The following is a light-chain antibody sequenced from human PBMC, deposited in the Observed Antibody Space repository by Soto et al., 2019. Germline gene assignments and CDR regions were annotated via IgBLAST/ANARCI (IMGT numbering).Light chain of an antibody. V-gene: IGKV1-39*01. Sequence: DIQMTQSPSSLSASVGDRVTISCRASQSVGNFLNWYQQRPGKAPRVLVYAASNLQSGIPSRFRGSGSGTDFTLTISNLQPEDFATYFCQQSYSSPRTFGQGTKLEIK. CDR2: AAS. CDR1: QSVGNF. J-gene: IGKJ2*01. CDR3: QQSYSSPRT.